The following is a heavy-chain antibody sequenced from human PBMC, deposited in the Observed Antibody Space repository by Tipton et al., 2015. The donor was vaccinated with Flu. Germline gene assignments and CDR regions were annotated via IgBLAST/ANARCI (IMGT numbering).Heavy chain of an antibody. V-gene: IGHV4-38-2*01. CDR3: ARTAPGPIDY. J-gene: IGHJ4*02. CDR2: IYYSGST. Sequence: TLSLTCAVSNYSISSGYYWGWIRQPPGKGLEWIGSIYYSGSTYYNPSLKSRVTISVDTSKNQFSLKLSSVTAADTAVYYCARTAPGPIDYWGQGTLVTVSS. CDR1: NYSISSGYY.